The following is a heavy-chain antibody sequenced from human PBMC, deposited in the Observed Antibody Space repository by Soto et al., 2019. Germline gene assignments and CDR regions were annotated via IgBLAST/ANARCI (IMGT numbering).Heavy chain of an antibody. V-gene: IGHV1-3*01. CDR2: LNAGNGNT. J-gene: IGHJ6*02. CDR3: ARFIGGAYGMDV. Sequence: ASVNVYWKTSGYSFTINAMHWVRQAPGQRLEWMGGLNAGNGNTKYSQKFQGRVTITRDTSASTAYMELSSLRSEDTAVYFCARFIGGAYGMDVWGQGTTVTVSS. CDR1: GYSFTINA. D-gene: IGHD2-15*01.